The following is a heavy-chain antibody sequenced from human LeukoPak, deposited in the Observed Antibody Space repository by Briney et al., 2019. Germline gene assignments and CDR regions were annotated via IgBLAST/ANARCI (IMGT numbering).Heavy chain of an antibody. V-gene: IGHV3-30*18. CDR2: ISSDGSNK. J-gene: IGHJ4*02. CDR3: AKSVSVAYSTGWFGSGGDH. D-gene: IGHD6-19*01. CDR1: GFTFSTYA. Sequence: PGGSLRLSCAASGFTFSTYAMHWVRQATGKGLEWMEVISSDGSNKYSADSVKGRFTISRDNSKNTLYLQMDSLRAEDTAVYYCAKSVSVAYSTGWFGSGGDHWGQGTLVTVSS.